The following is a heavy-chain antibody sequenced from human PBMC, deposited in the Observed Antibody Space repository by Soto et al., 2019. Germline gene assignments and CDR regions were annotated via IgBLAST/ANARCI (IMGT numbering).Heavy chain of an antibody. V-gene: IGHV4-28*01. CDR3: ARNRRTYSWYAFDI. D-gene: IGHD6-13*01. CDR1: GFSISTSNW. Sequence: QVQLQESGPGLVKPSDTLSLTCAVSGFSISTSNWWGWIRQPPGKGLEWIGYIYYSGSPYYNPSLTSRLTLSGAPSTNHCPQTLRPVTAVGTAVYYRARNRRTYSWYAFDIWGQGTTVTVS. J-gene: IGHJ3*02. CDR2: IYYSGSP.